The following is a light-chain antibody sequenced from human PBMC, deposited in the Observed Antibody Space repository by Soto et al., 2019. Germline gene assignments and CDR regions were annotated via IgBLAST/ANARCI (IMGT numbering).Light chain of an antibody. Sequence: EIVMTQSPGTLSLSPGERATLSCRASQSVSSNLAWYQQKPGQAPRLLIYGASTRATGIPARFSGSGSGTEFTLTFSSLQSEDFAVYYCQQYNNWPPQITFGQGTRLEIK. J-gene: IGKJ5*01. CDR2: GAS. CDR3: QQYNNWPPQIT. V-gene: IGKV3-15*01. CDR1: QSVSSN.